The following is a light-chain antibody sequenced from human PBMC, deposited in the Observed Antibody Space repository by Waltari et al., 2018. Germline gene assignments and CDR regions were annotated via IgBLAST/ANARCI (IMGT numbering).Light chain of an antibody. J-gene: IGKJ1*01. CDR1: QGLIHSDGNNY. V-gene: IGKV2-30*02. CDR3: MQSTQWPRT. Sequence: DVVMTQSPLSLTVTLGQPASISCRSSQGLIHSDGNNYLNWFQQRPGQSPRRLIYKVFNRESGVPERFSGSGSGTDFTLKISRVEAEDVGFYYCMQSTQWPRTFGQGTKVQIK. CDR2: KVF.